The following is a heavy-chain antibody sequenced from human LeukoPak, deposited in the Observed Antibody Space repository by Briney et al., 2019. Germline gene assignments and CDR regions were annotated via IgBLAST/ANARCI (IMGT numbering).Heavy chain of an antibody. V-gene: IGHV3-23*01. D-gene: IGHD6-13*01. CDR3: AGYSSSWYDYYYYYGMDV. Sequence: PGGSLRLSCAASGFSFSRNTFNWVRQAPGKGLEWVSTISASGAETFYAASVKGRFTISRDNSKNTLYLQMNSLRAEDTAVYYCAGYSSSWYDYYYYYGMDVWGQGTTVTVSS. J-gene: IGHJ6*02. CDR1: GFSFSRNT. CDR2: ISASGAET.